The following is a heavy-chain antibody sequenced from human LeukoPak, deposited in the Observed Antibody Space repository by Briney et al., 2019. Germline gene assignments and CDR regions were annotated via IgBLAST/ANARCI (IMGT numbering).Heavy chain of an antibody. D-gene: IGHD5-24*01. Sequence: ASVKVSCKASGYTFTSYDINWVRQATGQGLEWMGWMNPNSGNTGYAQKFQGRVTMTRNTSISTAYMELSSLRSEDTAVYYCAGGGEEMATIWGWGQGTLVTVSS. CDR1: GYTFTSYD. CDR3: AGGGEEMATIWG. CDR2: MNPNSGNT. V-gene: IGHV1-8*01. J-gene: IGHJ4*02.